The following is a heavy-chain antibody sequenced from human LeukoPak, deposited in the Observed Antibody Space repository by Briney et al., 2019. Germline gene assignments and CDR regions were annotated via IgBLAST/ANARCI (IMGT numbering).Heavy chain of an antibody. CDR2: ISAYNGNT. J-gene: IGHJ4*02. CDR1: GYTFTSSG. D-gene: IGHD2-2*01. CDR3: ARHRYCSSTSCFFDY. Sequence: ASVKVSCKTSGYTFTSSGVSWVRQAPGQGLEWMGWISAYNGNTNYARKLQGRVTMTTDTSTSIAYMELRSLRSDDTAVYYCARHRYCSSTSCFFDYWGQGTLVTVSS. V-gene: IGHV1-18*01.